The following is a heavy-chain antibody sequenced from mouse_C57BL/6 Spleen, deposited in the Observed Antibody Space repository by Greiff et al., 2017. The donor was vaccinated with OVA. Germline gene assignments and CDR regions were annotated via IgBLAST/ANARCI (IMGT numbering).Heavy chain of an antibody. CDR3: ARYYYDYDGYFDV. CDR1: GYMFTDYY. V-gene: IGHV1-26*01. Sequence: VQLQQSGPELVKPGASVKISCKASGYMFTDYYMNWVKQSHGKSLEWIGDINPNNGGTSYNQKFKGKATLTVDKSSSTAYMELRSLTSEDSAVYYCARYYYDYDGYFDVWGTGTTVTVSS. D-gene: IGHD2-4*01. CDR2: INPNNGGT. J-gene: IGHJ1*03.